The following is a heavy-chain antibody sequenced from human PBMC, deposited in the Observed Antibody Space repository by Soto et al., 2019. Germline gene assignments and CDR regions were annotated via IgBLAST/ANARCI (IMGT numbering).Heavy chain of an antibody. Sequence: QVQLQESGPGLVKPSETLSLTCTVSGGSISSYYWSWIRQPPGKGLEWIGYIYYSGSTNYNPSLKXRXTXXVDTAKNQCSLKLSSVTAADTAVYYCARVRYGMDVWGQGTTVTVSS. CDR1: GGSISSYY. V-gene: IGHV4-59*01. CDR2: IYYSGST. CDR3: ARVRYGMDV. J-gene: IGHJ6*02.